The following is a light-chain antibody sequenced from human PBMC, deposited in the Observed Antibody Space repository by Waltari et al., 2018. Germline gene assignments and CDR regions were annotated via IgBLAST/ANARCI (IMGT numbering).Light chain of an antibody. CDR2: STF. V-gene: IGKV1-6*01. CDR3: LQDYSFPWT. Sequence: AIQMTQSPSSLSAVIGDRVTISCRASQDISNDLGWYQQKPGKAPKLLIYSTFTLISGVPSRFSGSRSGTDFTLTITSLQPEDFATYYCLQDYSFPWTFGQGTRVEI. J-gene: IGKJ1*01. CDR1: QDISND.